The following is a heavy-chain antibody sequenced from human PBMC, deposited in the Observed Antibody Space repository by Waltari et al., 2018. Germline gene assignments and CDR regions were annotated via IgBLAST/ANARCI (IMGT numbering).Heavy chain of an antibody. Sequence: EVQLVQSGAEVKKPGESLKISCKGSGYSFTSYWIGWVRQMPGKGLEWMGIIEPGDSDTRYSPSFQGQVTSSADKSSSTAYLQWSSLKASDTAMYYCARHALHLGELSLGVDYWGQGTLVTVSS. CDR3: ARHALHLGELSLGVDY. V-gene: IGHV5-51*01. D-gene: IGHD3-16*02. CDR2: IEPGDSDT. J-gene: IGHJ4*02. CDR1: GYSFTSYW.